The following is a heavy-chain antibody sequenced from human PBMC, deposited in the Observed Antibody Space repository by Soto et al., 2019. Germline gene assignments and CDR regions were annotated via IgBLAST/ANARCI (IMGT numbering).Heavy chain of an antibody. CDR3: ARMRSSSTWFYNYMDV. V-gene: IGHV4-59*01. CDR1: GASISDNY. CDR2: IYRGIT. Sequence: QVQLQESGPGLVKPSETLSLTCTVSGASISDNYWTWIRQTPGRGLEWIGYIYRGITNNNPSLKRRFTISEDTSKSQFSLRLRSVTAADTAVYYCARMRSSSTWFYNYMDVWGKGTTVTVSS. D-gene: IGHD6-13*01. J-gene: IGHJ6*03.